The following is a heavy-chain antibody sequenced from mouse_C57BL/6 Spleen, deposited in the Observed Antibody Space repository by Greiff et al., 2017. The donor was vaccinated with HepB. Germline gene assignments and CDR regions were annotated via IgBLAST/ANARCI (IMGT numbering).Heavy chain of an antibody. J-gene: IGHJ2*01. CDR2: IDPSDSET. D-gene: IGHD2-1*01. V-gene: IGHV1-52*01. CDR1: GYTFTSYW. CDR3: ARCYYGNYYFDY. Sequence: QVQLQQSGAELVRPGSSVKLSCKASGYTFTSYWMHWVKQRPIQGLEWIGNIDPSDSETHYNQKFKDKATLTVDKSSSTAYMQLSSLTSEDSAVYYCARCYYGNYYFDYWGQGTTLTVSS.